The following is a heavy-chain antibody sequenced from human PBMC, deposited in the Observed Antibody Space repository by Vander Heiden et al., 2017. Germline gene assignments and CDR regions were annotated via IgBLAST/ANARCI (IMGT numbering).Heavy chain of an antibody. CDR2: ISSSSSYI. D-gene: IGHD3-3*01. V-gene: IGHV3-21*01. CDR3: ARDGPLRAGYYDFWSGYPVRRPDYYYSYGMDV. J-gene: IGHJ6*02. CDR1: GFTFSSYS. Sequence: EVQLVESGGGLVKPGGSLRLSCAASGFTFSSYSMNWVRQAPGKGLEWVSSISSSSSYIYYADSVKGRFTISRDNAKNSLYLQMNSLRAEETAVYYCARDGPLRAGYYDFWSGYPVRRPDYYYSYGMDVWGPWTKVTVS.